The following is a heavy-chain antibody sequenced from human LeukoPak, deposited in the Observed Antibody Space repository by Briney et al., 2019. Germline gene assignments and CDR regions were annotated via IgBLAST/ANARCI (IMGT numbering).Heavy chain of an antibody. CDR1: GGTFSNYA. J-gene: IGHJ4*02. CDR2: IIPIFGTA. Sequence: SMKVSCKASGGTFSNYAISWVRQAPGQGLEWMGGIIPIFGTASYAQKFKGRVTITADESTSTAYMELSSLRSEDTAVYYCARDLGDSFDYWGQGTLVTVSS. V-gene: IGHV1-69*01. CDR3: ARDLGDSFDY. D-gene: IGHD3-10*01.